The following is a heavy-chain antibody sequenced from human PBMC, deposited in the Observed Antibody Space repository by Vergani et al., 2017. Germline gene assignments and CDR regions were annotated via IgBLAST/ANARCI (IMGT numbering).Heavy chain of an antibody. D-gene: IGHD3-9*01. Sequence: QVQLQESGPGLVKPSETLSLTCTVSNDSVSNTFYYWGWIRQTPGKGLEWIGSIYYSGSTYYNPSLESRVTMSGDTSKSQFSLKLSSVTAADTAVYYCARGADILTGYYSGGDFDYWGQGTLVTVSS. CDR3: ARGADILTGYYSGGDFDY. V-gene: IGHV4-39*01. CDR1: NDSVSNTFYY. CDR2: IYYSGST. J-gene: IGHJ4*02.